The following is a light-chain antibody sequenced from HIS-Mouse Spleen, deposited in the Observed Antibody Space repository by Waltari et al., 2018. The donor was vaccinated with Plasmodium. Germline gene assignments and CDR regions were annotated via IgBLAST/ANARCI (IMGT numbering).Light chain of an antibody. CDR3: GTWDSSLSAVV. V-gene: IGLV1-51*01. CDR2: ENK. CDR1: SSNIGNNY. Sequence: QSVLTQPPSVSAAPGQKVTISCSGSSSNIGNNYVYWYQQLPGTAPKLLIYENKKRPSGIPDRFPGSKSGTSATLGITGLQTGDEADYYCGTWDSSLSAVVFGGGTKLTVL. J-gene: IGLJ2*01.